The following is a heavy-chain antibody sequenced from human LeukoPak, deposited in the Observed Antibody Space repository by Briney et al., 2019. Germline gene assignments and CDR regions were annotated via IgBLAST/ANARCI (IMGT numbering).Heavy chain of an antibody. D-gene: IGHD1/OR15-1a*01. CDR3: TKNTHDY. CDR1: GFTFSGRW. J-gene: IGHJ4*02. CDR2: IKGDGSGK. Sequence: RAGGSLRLSCAASGFTFSGRWMSWVRQAPGKGLEWVATIKGDGSGKFYVDSVKGRFAISRDDAKSSLFLQMDSLRSEDTAVYYCTKNTHDYWGQGTLVTVSS. V-gene: IGHV3-7*01.